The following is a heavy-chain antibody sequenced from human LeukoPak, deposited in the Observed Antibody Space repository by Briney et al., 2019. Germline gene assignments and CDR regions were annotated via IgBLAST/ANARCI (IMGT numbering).Heavy chain of an antibody. D-gene: IGHD3-10*01. CDR3: ANDRSMGLDY. CDR2: ISYDGSNK. Sequence: GGSLRLSCAASGFTFSTYGMHWVRQAPGKGLEWVAVISYDGSNKYYADSVKGRFTISRDNSKNTLYLQINSLRAEDTAVYYCANDRSMGLDYWGQGTLVFVSS. CDR1: GFTFSTYG. V-gene: IGHV3-30*18. J-gene: IGHJ4*02.